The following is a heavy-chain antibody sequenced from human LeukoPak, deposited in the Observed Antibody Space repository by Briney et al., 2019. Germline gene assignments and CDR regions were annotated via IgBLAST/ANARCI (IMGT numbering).Heavy chain of an antibody. Sequence: GGSLRLSCAASGFTFSSYAMHWVRQAPGKGLEWVAVISYDGSNKYYADSVKGRFTISRGNSKNTLYLQMNSLRAEDTAVYYCAREAVVTASAFDIWGQGTMVTVSS. CDR2: ISYDGSNK. V-gene: IGHV3-30-3*01. CDR1: GFTFSSYA. J-gene: IGHJ3*02. D-gene: IGHD2-21*02. CDR3: AREAVVTASAFDI.